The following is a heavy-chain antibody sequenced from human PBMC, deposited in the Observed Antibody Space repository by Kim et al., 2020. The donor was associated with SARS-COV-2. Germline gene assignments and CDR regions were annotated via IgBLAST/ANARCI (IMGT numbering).Heavy chain of an antibody. CDR3: ARGDYQLLYFQH. D-gene: IGHD2-2*01. Sequence: YYADSVKGRFTISRDNSKNTLYLQMNSLRAEDTAVYYCARGDYQLLYFQHWGQGTLVTVSS. V-gene: IGHV3-33*01. J-gene: IGHJ1*01.